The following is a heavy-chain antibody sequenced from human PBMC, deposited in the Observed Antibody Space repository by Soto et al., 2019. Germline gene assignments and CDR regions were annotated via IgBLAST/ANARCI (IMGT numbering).Heavy chain of an antibody. CDR3: ARDPPTGTTLDWFDS. CDR2: ISSSGSFM. CDR1: GFTFSSDS. J-gene: IGHJ5*01. Sequence: PGGSLRLSCAASGFTFSSDSMGWVRQAPGKGLEWVSSISSSGSFMNYADSVKGRFTISRDNAKNSLYLQMSSLKDEDTAVYYCARDPPTGTTLDWFDSWGQGTLVTV. D-gene: IGHD1-7*01. V-gene: IGHV3-21*01.